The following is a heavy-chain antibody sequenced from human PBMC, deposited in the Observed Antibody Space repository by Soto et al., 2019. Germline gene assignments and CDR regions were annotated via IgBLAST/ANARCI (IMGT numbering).Heavy chain of an antibody. CDR2: IYWDDDK. Sequence: QITLKESGPTLVKPTQTLTLTCTFSGFSLSTSGVGVGWIRQPPGKALEWLALIYWDDDKRYSPSLKSRLTITKDTSKNQVVLAMTDMDPVDTATYYCAHRRDSNFYDYWGQGTLVTVSS. D-gene: IGHD3-3*01. J-gene: IGHJ4*02. V-gene: IGHV2-5*02. CDR1: GFSLSTSGVG. CDR3: AHRRDSNFYDY.